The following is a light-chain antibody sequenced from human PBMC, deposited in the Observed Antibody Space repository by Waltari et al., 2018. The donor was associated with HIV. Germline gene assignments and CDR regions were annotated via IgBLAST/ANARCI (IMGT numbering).Light chain of an antibody. CDR2: VNSDGSH. CDR1: RGHSNYD. J-gene: IGLJ2*01. V-gene: IGLV4-69*01. CDR3: QTWGSGIHVV. Sequence: QLALTQSPSASASVGASVNLTCTLSRGHSNYDIAWHQQQPEKGPRYLMKVNSDGSHKTEDGVPDRFSGSSSGAERYLTISSLQSEDEGDYYCQTWGSGIHVVFGGGTKVTVL.